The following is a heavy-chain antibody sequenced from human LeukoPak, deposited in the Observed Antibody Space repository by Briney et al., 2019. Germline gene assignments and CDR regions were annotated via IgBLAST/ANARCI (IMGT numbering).Heavy chain of an antibody. CDR2: ISGSGGST. J-gene: IGHJ4*02. CDR1: GFTFSSYA. Sequence: GGSLRLSCAASGFTFSSYAMSWVRQAPGKGLEWVSAISGSGGSTYYADSAKGRFTISRDNSKNTLYLQMNSLRAEDTAVYYCAKDSGSSGWSGDFDYWGQGTLVTVSS. CDR3: AKDSGSSGWSGDFDY. D-gene: IGHD6-19*01. V-gene: IGHV3-23*01.